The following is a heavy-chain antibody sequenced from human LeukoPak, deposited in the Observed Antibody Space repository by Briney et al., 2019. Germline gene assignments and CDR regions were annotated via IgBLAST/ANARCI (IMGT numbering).Heavy chain of an antibody. CDR1: GGSFSGYY. Sequence: SETLSLTCAVYGGSFSGYYWSWIRQPPGKGLEWIGENNHSGSTNYNPSLKSRVTISVDTSKNQFSLKLNSVTAADTAVYYCARGYRSGYYYGSYFDYWGQGTPVTVSS. CDR2: NNHSGST. D-gene: IGHD3-22*01. J-gene: IGHJ4*02. V-gene: IGHV4-34*01. CDR3: ARGYRSGYYYGSYFDY.